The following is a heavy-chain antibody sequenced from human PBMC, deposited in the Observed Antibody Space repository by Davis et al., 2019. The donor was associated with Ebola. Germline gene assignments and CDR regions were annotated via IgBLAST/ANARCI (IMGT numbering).Heavy chain of an antibody. D-gene: IGHD5-24*01. CDR2: IYYSGST. CDR3: ARDRGGYNWGDAFDI. V-gene: IGHV4-59*01. Sequence: PSETLSLTCTVSGGSISSYYWSWIRQPPGKGLEWIGYIYYSGSTNYNPSLKSRLTISVDTSKNQFSLRLSSVTAADTAVYYCARDRGGYNWGDAFDIWGQGTMVTVSS. J-gene: IGHJ3*02. CDR1: GGSISSYY.